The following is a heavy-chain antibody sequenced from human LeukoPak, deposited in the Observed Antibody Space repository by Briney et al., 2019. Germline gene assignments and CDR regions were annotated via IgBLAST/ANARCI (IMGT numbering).Heavy chain of an antibody. Sequence: PSETLSLTCTVSSGSILNYYWMWVRQPPGKGLEWIGYVHYSGGTDYSPSLKSRLTISVDTPKNQFSLKLRSVTAADTALYYCARGWRGYNYGMDVWGQGTMVTVSS. D-gene: IGHD2-15*01. CDR1: SGSILNYY. J-gene: IGHJ6*02. CDR2: VHYSGGT. CDR3: ARGWRGYNYGMDV. V-gene: IGHV4-59*12.